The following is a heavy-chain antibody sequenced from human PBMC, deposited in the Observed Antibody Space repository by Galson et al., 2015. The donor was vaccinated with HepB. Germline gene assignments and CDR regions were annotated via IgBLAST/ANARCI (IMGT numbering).Heavy chain of an antibody. D-gene: IGHD3-10*01. V-gene: IGHV1-18*04. J-gene: IGHJ6*02. Sequence: SVKVSCKASGDTFINNGMSWVRQAPGQGLEWMGWISPYTGNTKYAQRFQARVTMTTDTSTSTVYMEMRSLRSDDTAVYYCARVVYYGSGNYYNDSYYYSGMDVWGQGTTVTVSS. CDR2: ISPYTGNT. CDR3: ARVVYYGSGNYYNDSYYYSGMDV. CDR1: GDTFINNG.